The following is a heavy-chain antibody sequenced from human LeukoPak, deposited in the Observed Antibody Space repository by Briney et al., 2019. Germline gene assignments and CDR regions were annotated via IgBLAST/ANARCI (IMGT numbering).Heavy chain of an antibody. J-gene: IGHJ4*02. V-gene: IGHV3-21*04. Sequence: TGGSLRLSCAASGFTFSNYNMNWVRHAPGKGLEWVSSITSSSSYIYYADSVKGRFTISRDNSKNTLYLQMNSLRAEDTAVYYCAKGVVVAPDVTPFDYWGQGTLVTVSS. CDR2: ITSSSSYI. CDR1: GFTFSNYN. D-gene: IGHD2-2*01. CDR3: AKGVVVAPDVTPFDY.